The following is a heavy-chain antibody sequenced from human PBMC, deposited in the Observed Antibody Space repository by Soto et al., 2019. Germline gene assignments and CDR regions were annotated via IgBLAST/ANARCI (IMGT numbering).Heavy chain of an antibody. J-gene: IGHJ5*02. D-gene: IGHD3-16*01. V-gene: IGHV3-30-3*01. CDR1: GFTFRDYA. CDR3: ARTPAAMITDRYNWFDA. CDR2: ISSSGDGQ. Sequence: GGALRLSCVAAGFTFRDYAMHWVRRIPGKGLEWVAVISSSGDGQQYAESGKGRFTISRDNSQNTLYLQVSSLTSDDSAVFHCARTPAAMITDRYNWFDAWGPGTQVTVSS.